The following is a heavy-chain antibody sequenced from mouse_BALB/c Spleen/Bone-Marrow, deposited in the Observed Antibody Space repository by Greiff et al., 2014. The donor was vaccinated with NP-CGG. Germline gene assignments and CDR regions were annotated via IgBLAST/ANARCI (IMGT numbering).Heavy chain of an antibody. J-gene: IGHJ4*01. Sequence: QVQLKESGPGLVQPSQSLSITCTVSGFSLTTYGVHWVRQSPGRGLEWLGAIWSGGNTDYNAAFTSRLSISKDNSKSQVFFEMNSLQAYDTAIYYCARKLRFYAMDYWGQGTSVTVSS. V-gene: IGHV2-2*01. CDR2: IWSGGNT. CDR1: GFSLTTYG. D-gene: IGHD1-1*01. CDR3: ARKLRFYAMDY.